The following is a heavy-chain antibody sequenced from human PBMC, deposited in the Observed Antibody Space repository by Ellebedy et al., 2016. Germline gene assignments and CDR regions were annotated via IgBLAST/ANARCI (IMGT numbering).Heavy chain of an antibody. CDR3: ARDQRGGRDY. CDR1: GYTFTSYY. J-gene: IGHJ4*02. Sequence: ASVKVSCKASGYTFTSYYMHWVRQAPGQGLEWMGIINPSGGSTSYAQKLQGRVTMTRDKSTSTVYMELSSLRSEDTAVYYCARDQRGGRDYWGQGTLVTVSS. D-gene: IGHD2-15*01. V-gene: IGHV1-46*04. CDR2: INPSGGST.